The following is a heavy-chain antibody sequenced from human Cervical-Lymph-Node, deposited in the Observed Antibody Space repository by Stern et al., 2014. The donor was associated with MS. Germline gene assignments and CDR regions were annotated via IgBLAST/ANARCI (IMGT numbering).Heavy chain of an antibody. V-gene: IGHV2-5*02. CDR2: IYWDDDK. D-gene: IGHD3-3*01. J-gene: IGHJ4*02. Sequence: QVTLRESGPTLVKPTQTLTLTCTFSGFSLSTTGVGVGWFRQPPGKALEWLALIYWDDDKRYSPSLVSRLTITKDTSRNQVVLTMTNMDPVDTGTYYCAHRGPSGLQSVEWFEFDYWGLGTLVTVSS. CDR1: GFSLSTTGVG. CDR3: AHRGPSGLQSVEWFEFDY.